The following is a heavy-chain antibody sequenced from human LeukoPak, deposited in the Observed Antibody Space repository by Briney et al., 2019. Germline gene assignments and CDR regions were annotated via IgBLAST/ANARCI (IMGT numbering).Heavy chain of an antibody. Sequence: GGSLRLSCAASGFTFSSYGMHWVRQAPGKGLEWVAVISYDGSNKYYADSVKGRFAISRDNSKNTLYLQMNSPRAEDTAVYYCAKDLASGSYRAEYFQHWGQGTLVTVSS. V-gene: IGHV3-30*18. CDR2: ISYDGSNK. CDR3: AKDLASGSYRAEYFQH. J-gene: IGHJ1*01. D-gene: IGHD1-26*01. CDR1: GFTFSSYG.